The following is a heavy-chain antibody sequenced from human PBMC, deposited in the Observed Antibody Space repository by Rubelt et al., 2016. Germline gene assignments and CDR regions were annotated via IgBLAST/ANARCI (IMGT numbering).Heavy chain of an antibody. V-gene: IGHV2-70*15. CDR2: IAWDDDK. Sequence: QVTLRESGPALVKPTQTLTLTCTFSGFSLSTSGMCVSWIRQPPGKALECLARIAWDDDKYYSTSLKTRLTISKDTPKNQGVLTMTNMDPVDTATYYCARILLPDYYDSSGGMDVWGQGTTVTVSS. J-gene: IGHJ6*02. CDR1: GFSLSTSGMC. D-gene: IGHD3-22*01. CDR3: ARILLPDYYDSSGGMDV.